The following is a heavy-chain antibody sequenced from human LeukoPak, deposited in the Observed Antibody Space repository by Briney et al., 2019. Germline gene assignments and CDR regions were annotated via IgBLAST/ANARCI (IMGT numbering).Heavy chain of an antibody. D-gene: IGHD3-10*01. J-gene: IGHJ4*02. Sequence: GASLKISCKGSGSSFTSYWIGWVRPMPGKGQEWMGIIYPGDSDTRYSPSFQGQVTISADKSISTAYLPWSSLRASDTAMYYCARHGQWFGDLSDLDYWGQGTLVTVSS. CDR3: ARHGQWFGDLSDLDY. CDR1: GSSFTSYW. CDR2: IYPGDSDT. V-gene: IGHV5-51*01.